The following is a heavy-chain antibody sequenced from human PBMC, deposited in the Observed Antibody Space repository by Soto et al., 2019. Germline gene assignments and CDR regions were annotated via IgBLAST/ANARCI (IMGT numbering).Heavy chain of an antibody. Sequence: GGSMRLSCAASGFTFSDYYMSWIRQAPGKGLEWVSLISWDGGSTYYADSVKGRFTISRDNSKNSLYLQMNSLRTEDTALYYCAKDLVVVAAEGYGMDVWGQGTTVTVSS. V-gene: IGHV3-43*01. CDR2: ISWDGGST. J-gene: IGHJ6*02. CDR3: AKDLVVVAAEGYGMDV. CDR1: GFTFSDYY. D-gene: IGHD2-15*01.